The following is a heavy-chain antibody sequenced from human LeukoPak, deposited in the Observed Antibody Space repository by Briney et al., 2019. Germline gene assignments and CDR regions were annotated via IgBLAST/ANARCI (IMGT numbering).Heavy chain of an antibody. CDR3: ARGIAAAGTSYFSDV. J-gene: IGHJ4*02. V-gene: IGHV4-34*01. CDR2: INHSGST. D-gene: IGHD6-13*01. CDR1: GGSFSGYY. Sequence: PSETLSLTCAVYGGSFSGYYWSWIRQPPGKGLEWIGEINHSGSTNYNPSLKSRVTISVDTSKNQFSLKLSSVTAADTAVYYCARGIAAAGTSYFSDVWGQGTLVTVSS.